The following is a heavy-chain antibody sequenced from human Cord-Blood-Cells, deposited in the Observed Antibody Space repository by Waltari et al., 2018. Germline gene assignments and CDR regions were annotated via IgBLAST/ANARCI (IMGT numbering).Heavy chain of an antibody. Sequence: QVQLVQSGAEVKKPGASVKVSCKASGYTFTGYYMHWVRQAPGQGVEWMGWIKPNSGGTNYAQKLQGWVTRTRDKSISTAYMELSRLRSDDTAVYYCARGNGGSFYYFDYWGQGTLVTVSS. V-gene: IGHV1-2*04. CDR3: ARGNGGSFYYFDY. CDR2: IKPNSGGT. J-gene: IGHJ4*02. CDR1: GYTFTGYY.